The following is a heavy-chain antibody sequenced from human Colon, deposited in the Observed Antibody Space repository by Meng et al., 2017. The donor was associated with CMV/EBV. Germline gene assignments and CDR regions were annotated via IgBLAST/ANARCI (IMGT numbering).Heavy chain of an antibody. V-gene: IGHV1-46*01. Sequence: SVKVSCKTSGYSFSDYIHWVRQAPGQRLEWMAIINLSADTTVYAEKFRDRFTVTRDTSTATVYMELSKLKSNDTAVYFCARDRTSGWQPDFWGQGTLVTVSS. J-gene: IGHJ4*02. CDR2: INLSADTT. CDR3: ARDRTSGWQPDF. CDR1: GYSFSDY. D-gene: IGHD6-19*01.